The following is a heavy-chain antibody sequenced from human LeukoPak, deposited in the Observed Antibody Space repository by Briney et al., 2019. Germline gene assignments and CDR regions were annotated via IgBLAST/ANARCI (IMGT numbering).Heavy chain of an antibody. Sequence: ASVKVSCKASGYTFTGYYMHWVRQAPGQGLEWMGWVNPNSGGTNYAQKFQGWVTMTRDTSISTAYMELSRLRSDDTAVYYCARARGYCSSTSCCGFDPWGQGTLVTVSS. CDR3: ARARGYCSSTSCCGFDP. J-gene: IGHJ5*02. D-gene: IGHD2-2*01. CDR2: VNPNSGGT. V-gene: IGHV1-2*04. CDR1: GYTFTGYY.